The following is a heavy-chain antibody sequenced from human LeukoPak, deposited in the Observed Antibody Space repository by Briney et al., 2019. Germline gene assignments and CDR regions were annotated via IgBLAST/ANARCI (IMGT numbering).Heavy chain of an antibody. CDR1: GGSISSYY. CDR3: AKSPTGYVPGD. V-gene: IGHV3-23*01. J-gene: IGHJ4*02. D-gene: IGHD3-10*02. Sequence: LTSETLSLTCTVSGGSISSYYWSWIRQAPGKGLEWVSVISDSGSGTYYADSVKGRFIIFRDNSRTTLYLQMNSLRAEDTGVYYCAKSPTGYVPGDWGQGTLVSVSS. CDR2: ISDSGSGT.